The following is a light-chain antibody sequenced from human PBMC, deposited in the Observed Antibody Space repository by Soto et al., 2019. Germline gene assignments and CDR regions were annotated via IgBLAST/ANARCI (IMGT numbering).Light chain of an antibody. V-gene: IGLV3-21*02. CDR2: DSS. Sequence: SYELTQPPSVSVAPGQTSRITCGGNNIGSKSVHWYQQKPGQAPVLVVYDSSDRPSGIPERFSGSNSGNTATLIISGVEAGDEADYYCQVWDISTDQRIFGGGTKLTVL. J-gene: IGLJ2*01. CDR1: NIGSKS. CDR3: QVWDISTDQRI.